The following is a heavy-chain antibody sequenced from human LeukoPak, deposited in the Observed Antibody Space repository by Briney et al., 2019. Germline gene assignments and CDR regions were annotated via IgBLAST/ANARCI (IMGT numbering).Heavy chain of an antibody. J-gene: IGHJ4*02. CDR2: ISYDGSNK. CDR3: AKRTPYSGSSQSFDC. CDR1: GFTFSSYG. Sequence: PGGSLRLSCAASGFTFSSYGMHWVRQAPGKGLEWVAVISYDGSNKYYADSVKGRFTISRDNSKNTLYLQMNSLSAEDTAVYYCAKRTPYSGSSQSFDCWGQGTLVTVSS. D-gene: IGHD1-26*01. V-gene: IGHV3-30*18.